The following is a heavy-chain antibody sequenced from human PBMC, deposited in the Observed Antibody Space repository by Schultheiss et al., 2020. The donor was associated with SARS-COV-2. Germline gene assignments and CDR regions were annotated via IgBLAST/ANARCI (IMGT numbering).Heavy chain of an antibody. Sequence: SVKVSCKASGGTFSSYAISWVRQAPGQGLEWMGGIIPIFGTANYAQKFQDRVTITADEATSKAYMELSSLRSEDTAVFYCARGTNGDYYSYGMDVWGQGTTVTVSS. CDR3: ARGTNGDYYSYGMDV. D-gene: IGHD2-2*01. CDR1: GGTFSSYA. J-gene: IGHJ6*02. V-gene: IGHV1-69*13. CDR2: IIPIFGTA.